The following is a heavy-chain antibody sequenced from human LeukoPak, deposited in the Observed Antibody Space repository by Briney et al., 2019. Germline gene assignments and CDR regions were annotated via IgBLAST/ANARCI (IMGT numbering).Heavy chain of an antibody. CDR2: ISAYNGNT. J-gene: IGHJ4*02. CDR1: GYTFTSYG. Sequence: ASVKISCKASGYTFTSYGISWVRQAPGQGLEWMGWISAYNGNTNYAQKFQGRVTMTRDTSISTAYMELSRLRSDDTAVYYCARVPITMVRGVMYFDYWGQGTLVTVSS. CDR3: ARVPITMVRGVMYFDY. D-gene: IGHD3-10*01. V-gene: IGHV1-18*01.